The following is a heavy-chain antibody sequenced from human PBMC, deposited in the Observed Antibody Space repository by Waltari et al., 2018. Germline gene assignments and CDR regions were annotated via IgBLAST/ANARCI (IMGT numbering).Heavy chain of an antibody. Sequence: QVQLVQSGAEVKKPGASVKVSCKASGYTFSNFGINWVRQVPGQGLEWMGWISCYSGNTDYEQKLQGRVTMTTDTSTNTAYLELRGLRSDDTAVYYCARGGGPRTIVAVTFDFWGQGTLVTVSS. CDR1: GYTFSNFG. CDR3: ARGGGPRTIVAVTFDF. J-gene: IGHJ4*02. V-gene: IGHV1-18*01. CDR2: ISCYSGNT. D-gene: IGHD6-19*01.